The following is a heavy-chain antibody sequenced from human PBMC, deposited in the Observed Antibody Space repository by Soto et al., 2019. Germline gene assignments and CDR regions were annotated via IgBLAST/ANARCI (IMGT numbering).Heavy chain of an antibody. CDR2: INAGNGNT. CDR3: ARVSLGRRYYYGMDV. D-gene: IGHD2-15*01. Sequence: GAVVKVSCKASGYTFTSYAMHRVRQAPGQRLEWMGWINAGNGNTKYSQKFQGRVTITRDTSASTAYMELSSLRSEDTAVYYCARVSLGRRYYYGMDVWGQGTTVTVSS. CDR1: GYTFTSYA. V-gene: IGHV1-3*01. J-gene: IGHJ6*02.